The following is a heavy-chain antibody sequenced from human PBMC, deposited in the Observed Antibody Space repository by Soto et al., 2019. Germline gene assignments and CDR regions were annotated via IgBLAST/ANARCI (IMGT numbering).Heavy chain of an antibody. Sequence: QVQLVESGGGVVQPGRSLRLSCAASGFTFSSYAMHWVRQAPGKGLEWVAVISYDGSNKYYADSVKGRFTISRDNSKNTPYLKMNSLRAEDTAVYYCARDTHHLPRRKKATSEYFQHWGQGTLLTVSS. J-gene: IGHJ1*01. CDR2: ISYDGSNK. CDR1: GFTFSSYA. CDR3: ARDTHHLPRRKKATSEYFQH. D-gene: IGHD5-12*01. V-gene: IGHV3-30-3*01.